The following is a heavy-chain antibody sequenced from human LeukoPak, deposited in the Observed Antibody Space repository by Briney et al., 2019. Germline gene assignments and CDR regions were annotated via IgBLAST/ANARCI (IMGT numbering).Heavy chain of an antibody. D-gene: IGHD3-3*01. CDR2: MNPNSGNT. CDR3: ARLRITIFGVVMEAMDV. CDR1: GYTFTSYD. Sequence: ASVKVSCRASGYTFTSYDIHWVRQATGQGLEWMGWMNPNSGNTGYAQKFQGRVTMTRNTSISTAYMELSSLRSEDTAVYYCARLRITIFGVVMEAMDVWGQGTTVTVSS. V-gene: IGHV1-8*01. J-gene: IGHJ6*02.